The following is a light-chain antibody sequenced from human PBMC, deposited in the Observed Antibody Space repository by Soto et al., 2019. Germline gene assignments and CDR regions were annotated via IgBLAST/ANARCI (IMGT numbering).Light chain of an antibody. CDR1: SSDVGGYNY. CDR3: SSYAGSNNLVV. CDR2: EVS. V-gene: IGLV2-8*01. Sequence: QSALTQPPSASGSPGQSVTIYCTGTSSDVGGYNYVSWYQQHPGKAPKLMIYEVSKRPSGVPDRFSGSKSGNTGSLTVSGLQAEDEADYYCSSYAGSNNLVVFGGGTKLTVL. J-gene: IGLJ2*01.